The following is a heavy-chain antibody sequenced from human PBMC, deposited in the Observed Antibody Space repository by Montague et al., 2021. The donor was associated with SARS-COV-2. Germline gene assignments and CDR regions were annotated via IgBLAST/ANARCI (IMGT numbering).Heavy chain of an antibody. CDR1: GFSLSTSGEG. Sequence: PALVKPTQTLTLTCTVSGFSLSTSGEGVGWIRQPPGKVLEWLALIFWDDDKRYSPSLKNRVTITKDTSKNQVVLRMTNMDPLGTATYYCAHKVKWELYYFDYWGQGTLVTVSS. V-gene: IGHV2-5*02. CDR3: AHKVKWELYYFDY. J-gene: IGHJ4*02. D-gene: IGHD4-23*01. CDR2: IFWDDDK.